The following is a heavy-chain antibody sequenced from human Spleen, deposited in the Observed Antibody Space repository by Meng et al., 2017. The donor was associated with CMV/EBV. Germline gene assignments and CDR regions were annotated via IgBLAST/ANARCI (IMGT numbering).Heavy chain of an antibody. D-gene: IGHD2-2*01. J-gene: IGHJ4*02. CDR2: ISSSSSYI. Sequence: GESLKISCAASGFTFSSYSMNWVRQAPGKGLEWVSSISSSSSYIYYADSVKGRFTISRDNAKNSLYLQMNSLRAEDTAVYYCARDQGNIVVVPAAVDYWGQGTLVTVSS. CDR1: GFTFSSYS. V-gene: IGHV3-21*01. CDR3: ARDQGNIVVVPAAVDY.